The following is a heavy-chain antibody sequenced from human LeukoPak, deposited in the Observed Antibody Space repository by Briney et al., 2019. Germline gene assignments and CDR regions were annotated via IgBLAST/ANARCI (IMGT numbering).Heavy chain of an antibody. CDR2: IYHSGST. D-gene: IGHD3-10*01. CDR1: GGSISSSNW. CDR3: ARVFSGNYYTLFDY. Sequence: SETLSLTCAVSGGSISSSNWWSWVRQPPGKGLEWNGEIYHSGSTNYNPSLKRRVTISVDKSTNQFSLKLSSVTAADTAVYYCARVFSGNYYTLFDYWGQGTLVTVSS. J-gene: IGHJ4*02. V-gene: IGHV4-4*02.